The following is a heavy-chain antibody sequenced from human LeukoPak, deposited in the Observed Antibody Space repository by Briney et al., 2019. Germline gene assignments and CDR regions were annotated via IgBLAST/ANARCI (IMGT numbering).Heavy chain of an antibody. CDR3: AELGITMIGGV. V-gene: IGHV3-23*01. CDR2: ISGSGDST. Sequence: GGSLRLSCAASGFTFSTYAMSWVRQAPGKGLEWVSAISGSGDSTYYADSVKGRFTISRDNAKNSLYLQMNSLRAEDTAVYYCAELGITMIGGVWGKGTTVTISS. D-gene: IGHD3-10*02. J-gene: IGHJ6*04. CDR1: GFTFSTYA.